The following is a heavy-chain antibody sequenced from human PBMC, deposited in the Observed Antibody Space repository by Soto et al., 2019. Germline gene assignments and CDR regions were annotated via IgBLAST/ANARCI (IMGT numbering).Heavy chain of an antibody. CDR3: ARDYIGILAAAGTNPEWYYYYYMDV. CDR1: GFTVSSNY. J-gene: IGHJ6*03. V-gene: IGHV3-66*01. CDR2: IYSGGST. Sequence: GGSLRLSCAASGFTVSSNYMSWVRQAPGKGLEWVSVIYSGGSTYYADSVKGRFTISRNNSKNTLYLQMNSLRDEDTAVYYCARDYIGILAAAGTNPEWYYYYYMDVWGKGTTVTVSS. D-gene: IGHD6-13*01.